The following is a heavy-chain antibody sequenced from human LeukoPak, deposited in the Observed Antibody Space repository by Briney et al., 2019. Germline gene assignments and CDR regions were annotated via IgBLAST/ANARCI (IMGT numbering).Heavy chain of an antibody. CDR1: GFTFSSYA. Sequence: PGGSLRLSCAASGFTFSSYAMSWVRQAPGKGLEWVSAISDSGGSTYYADSVKGRFTISRDNSKNTLYLQMNSLRAEDTAVYYCATRDYYYDSSGYPRGGYWGQGTLVTVSS. V-gene: IGHV3-23*01. D-gene: IGHD3-22*01. CDR2: ISDSGGST. J-gene: IGHJ4*02. CDR3: ATRDYYYDSSGYPRGGY.